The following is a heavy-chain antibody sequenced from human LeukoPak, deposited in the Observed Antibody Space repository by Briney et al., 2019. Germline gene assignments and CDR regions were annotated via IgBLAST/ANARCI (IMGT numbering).Heavy chain of an antibody. J-gene: IGHJ5*02. CDR2: IYYSGST. CDR3: ARDRGIAVAGIGGFDP. D-gene: IGHD6-19*01. CDR1: GGSISSYY. Sequence: SETLSLTCTVSGGSISSYYWSWIRQPPGKGLEWIGYIYYSGSTNYNPSLKSRVTISVDTSKNQFSLKLSSVTAADTAVYYCARDRGIAVAGIGGFDPWGQGTLVTVSS. V-gene: IGHV4-59*01.